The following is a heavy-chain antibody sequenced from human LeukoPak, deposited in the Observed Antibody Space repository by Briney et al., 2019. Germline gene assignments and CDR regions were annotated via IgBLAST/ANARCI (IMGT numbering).Heavy chain of an antibody. CDR1: GFTFSSYD. D-gene: IGHD1-26*01. J-gene: IGHJ4*02. Sequence: PGGSLRLSCAASGFTFSSYDMHWVRQATGKGLEWVSAIGVAANTFYSGSVKGRFTISRENAENSLYLLMSSLRAEDTAVYYCARQNTPHGNFDYWGQGTLVTVSS. CDR2: IGVAANT. CDR3: ARQNTPHGNFDY. V-gene: IGHV3-13*01.